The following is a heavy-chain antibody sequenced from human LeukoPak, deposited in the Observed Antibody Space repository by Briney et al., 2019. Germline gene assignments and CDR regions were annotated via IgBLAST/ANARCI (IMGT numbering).Heavy chain of an antibody. J-gene: IGHJ4*02. CDR3: ARGGVPDLQRAFFDY. D-gene: IGHD1-1*01. CDR2: ISYDGSNK. CDR1: GFTFSSYA. Sequence: GGSLRLSCAASGFTFSSYAMHWVRQAPGKGLEWVAVISYDGSNKYYADSVKGRFTISRDNSKNTLYLQMNSLRAEDTAVYYCARGGVPDLQRAFFDYWGQGTLITVSS. V-gene: IGHV3-30-3*01.